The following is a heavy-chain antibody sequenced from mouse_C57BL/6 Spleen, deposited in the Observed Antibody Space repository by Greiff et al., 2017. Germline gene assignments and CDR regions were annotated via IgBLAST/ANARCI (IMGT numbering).Heavy chain of an antibody. CDR2: IYPGSGNT. CDR3: ARETGKYFDV. D-gene: IGHD4-1*01. Sequence: VQLQQSGAELVRPGASVKLSCKASGYTFTDYYINWVKQRPGQGLEWIARIYPGSGNTYYNEKFKGKATLTAEKSSSTAYMQLSSLTSEDSAVYFCARETGKYFDVWGTGTTVTVSS. V-gene: IGHV1-76*01. J-gene: IGHJ1*03. CDR1: GYTFTDYY.